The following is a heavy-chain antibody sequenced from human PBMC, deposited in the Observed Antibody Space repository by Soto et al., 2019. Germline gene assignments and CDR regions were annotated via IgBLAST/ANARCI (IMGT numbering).Heavy chain of an antibody. CDR2: IYYSGST. V-gene: IGHV4-39*01. D-gene: IGHD2-2*02. Sequence: SETLSLTCTVSGGSISSSSYYWGWIRQPPGKGLEWIGSIYYSGSTYYNPSLKSRVAISVDTSKNQFSLKLSSVTAADTAVYYCARHSLPFLVVPAAIDNWFDPWGQGTLVTVSS. CDR3: ARHSLPFLVVPAAIDNWFDP. CDR1: GGSISSSSYY. J-gene: IGHJ5*02.